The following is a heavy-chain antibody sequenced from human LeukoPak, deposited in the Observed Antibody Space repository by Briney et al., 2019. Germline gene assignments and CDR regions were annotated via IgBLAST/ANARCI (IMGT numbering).Heavy chain of an antibody. V-gene: IGHV4-30-4*08. CDR1: GGSISSGDYY. Sequence: SETLSLTCTVSGGSISSGDYYWSWIRQPPGKGLEWIGYIYYSGSTYYNPSLKSRVTISVDTSKNQFSLKLSSVTAADTAVYYCARGVDFMLDYWGQGTLVTVPS. CDR2: IYYSGST. CDR3: ARGVDFMLDY. D-gene: IGHD3-3*01. J-gene: IGHJ4*02.